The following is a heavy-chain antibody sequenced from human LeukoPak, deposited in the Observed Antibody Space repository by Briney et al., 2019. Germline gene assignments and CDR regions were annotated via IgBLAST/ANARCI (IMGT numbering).Heavy chain of an antibody. Sequence: SEALSLTCTVSGGSISSYYWSWIRQPAGNGLEWIGYIYYSGSTNYNPSLKSRVTISVDTSKNQFSLKLSSVTAADTAVYYCARLWGDCSSTSCSFDYWGQGTLVTVSS. J-gene: IGHJ4*02. CDR3: ARLWGDCSSTSCSFDY. V-gene: IGHV4-59*08. CDR2: IYYSGST. D-gene: IGHD2-2*01. CDR1: GGSISSYY.